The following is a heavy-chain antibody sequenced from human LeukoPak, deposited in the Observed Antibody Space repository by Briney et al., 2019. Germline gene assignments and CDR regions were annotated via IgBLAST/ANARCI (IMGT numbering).Heavy chain of an antibody. V-gene: IGHV4-34*01. J-gene: IGHJ3*02. CDR1: GGSLSGYY. CDR3: ARDLRQLVAGNDAFDI. D-gene: IGHD6-6*01. CDR2: ISHSGGA. Sequence: SETLSLTCAVYGGSLSGYYWTWVRQPPGKGLEWIGEISHSGGANYSPSLKSRVTMSLDTSKNQFSLRLTSVTAADTAVYYCARDLRQLVAGNDAFDIWGQGTMVTVSS.